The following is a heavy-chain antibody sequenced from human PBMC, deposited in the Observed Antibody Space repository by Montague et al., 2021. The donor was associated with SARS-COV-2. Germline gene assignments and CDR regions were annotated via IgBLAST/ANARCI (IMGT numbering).Heavy chain of an antibody. V-gene: IGHV4-31*03. CDR1: GGSISSGGYY. Sequence: TLSLTCTVYGGSISSGGYYWSWIRQHPGKGLEWIGNIYYSGSTYYNPSLKSRVTISVDPSKNQFSLKLSSVTAADTAVYYCARVHIVVVTALRYFDLWGRGTLVTVSS. CDR2: IYYSGST. J-gene: IGHJ2*01. D-gene: IGHD2-21*02. CDR3: ARVHIVVVTALRYFDL.